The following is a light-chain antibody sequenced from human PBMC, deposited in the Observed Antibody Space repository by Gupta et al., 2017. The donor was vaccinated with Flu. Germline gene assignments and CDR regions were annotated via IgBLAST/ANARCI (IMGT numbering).Light chain of an antibody. CDR2: YVS. J-gene: IGLJ3*02. Sequence: QSALTQPRSVSGSPGQSVTISCTGPSSDVGGYDYVSWYQQHPGKAPKIIIYYVSGRPSGVPDRFSGSKSGNTASLTISGLQAEDEADYWCCSYAGSVTWVFGGGTKVTVL. CDR1: SSDVGGYDY. V-gene: IGLV2-11*01. CDR3: CSYAGSVTWV.